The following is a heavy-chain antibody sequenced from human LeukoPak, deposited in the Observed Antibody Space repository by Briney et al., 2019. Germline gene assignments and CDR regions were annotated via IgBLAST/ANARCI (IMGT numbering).Heavy chain of an antibody. CDR3: TTHSGNDLRS. Sequence: GGSLRLSCAASGLTFTSAWLTWVRQAPGKGLEWVGRIKSKSVGETTDYAAPVKGRFTISRDDSENTLYLQMNSLKTEDTAVYYCTTHSGNDLRSWGQGTLVTVSS. D-gene: IGHD5-12*01. CDR2: IKSKSVGETT. V-gene: IGHV3-15*01. J-gene: IGHJ5*02. CDR1: GLTFTSAW.